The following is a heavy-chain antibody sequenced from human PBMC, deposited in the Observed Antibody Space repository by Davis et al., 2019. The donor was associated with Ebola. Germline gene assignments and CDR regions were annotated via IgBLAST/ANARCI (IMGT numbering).Heavy chain of an antibody. CDR3: AKSGLSFGVVKYHYGMDV. V-gene: IGHV3-30*18. Sequence: GESLKISCAASGFTLSSYAIHWVRQAPGKGLEGVAVISYDGSNEYYADSVKGRFTISRDNSKKTLYLQMNSLRAEDTAVYYCAKSGLSFGVVKYHYGMDVWGKGTTVTVSS. CDR1: GFTLSSYA. CDR2: ISYDGSNE. J-gene: IGHJ6*04. D-gene: IGHD3-3*01.